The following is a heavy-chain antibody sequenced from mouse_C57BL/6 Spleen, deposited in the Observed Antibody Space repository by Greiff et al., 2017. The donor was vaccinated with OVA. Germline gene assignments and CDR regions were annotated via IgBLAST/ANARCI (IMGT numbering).Heavy chain of an antibody. D-gene: IGHD2-1*01. CDR3: AKIYYGNNVYAMDY. Sequence: EVKLMESGGGLVKPGGSLKLSCAASGFTFSSYTMSWVRQTPEKRLEWVATISGGGGNTYYPDNVKGRYTIDRDNAKNTLYLQMSSLRSEDTALYDGAKIYYGNNVYAMDYWGQGTSVTVSS. CDR2: ISGGGGNT. CDR1: GFTFSSYT. J-gene: IGHJ4*01. V-gene: IGHV5-9*01.